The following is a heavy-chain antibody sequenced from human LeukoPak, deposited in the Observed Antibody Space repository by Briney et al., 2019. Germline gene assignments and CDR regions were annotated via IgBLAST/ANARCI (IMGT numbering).Heavy chain of an antibody. CDR1: GGSISLYY. CDR3: ARGRGSLTY. Sequence: SETLPLTCTVSGGSISLYYWSWIRQPPGKGLEWIGYFYDTRSPKYNPSLERRVTISVDMSRNQFSLNLTSVTAADTAVYYCARGRGSLTYWGQGTLATVSS. V-gene: IGHV4-59*01. D-gene: IGHD3-10*01. J-gene: IGHJ4*02. CDR2: FYDTRSP.